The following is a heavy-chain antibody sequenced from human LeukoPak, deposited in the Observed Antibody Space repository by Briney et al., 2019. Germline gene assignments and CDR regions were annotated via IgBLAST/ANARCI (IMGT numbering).Heavy chain of an antibody. J-gene: IGHJ4*02. Sequence: GGSLRLSCAASGFTFSDYYMSWIRQAPGKGLEWVSYISSSGSTIYYADSVKGRFTISRDNAKNSLYLQMNSLRAEDTAVYYCARDPQFIVVVPAAYFDYWGQGTLVTVSS. D-gene: IGHD2-2*01. V-gene: IGHV3-11*01. CDR3: ARDPQFIVVVPAAYFDY. CDR1: GFTFSDYY. CDR2: ISSSGSTI.